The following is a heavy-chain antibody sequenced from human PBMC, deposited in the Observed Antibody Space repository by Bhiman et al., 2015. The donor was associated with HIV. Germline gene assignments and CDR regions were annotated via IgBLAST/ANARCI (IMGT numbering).Heavy chain of an antibody. CDR3: ARDFGASSSYPLDY. D-gene: IGHD6-13*01. V-gene: IGHV3-23*01. Sequence: EVQLLESGGGLVQPGGSLRVSCAASGFTFKNYAMSWVRQAPGKGLEWVSVISGSGGSTYYADSVKGRFTISRDNAKNSLYLQMNSLRADDTAVYYCARDFGASSSYPLDYWGQGTLVTVSS. CDR2: ISGSGGST. J-gene: IGHJ4*02. CDR1: GFTFKNYA.